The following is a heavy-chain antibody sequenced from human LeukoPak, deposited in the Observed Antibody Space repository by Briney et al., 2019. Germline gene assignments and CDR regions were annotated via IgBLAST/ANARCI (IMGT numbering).Heavy chain of an antibody. CDR1: GYRFTSYW. CDR2: IYPGDSDT. CDR3: ARLSGSGYYDSSGYLDY. Sequence: GESLKISCKGSGYRFTSYWIGWVRQMPGKGLEWMGIIYPGDSDTRYSPSFQGQVTISADKSISTAYLQWSSLKASDTAMYYCARLSGSGYYDSSGYLDYWGQGTLVTVSS. V-gene: IGHV5-51*01. D-gene: IGHD3-22*01. J-gene: IGHJ4*02.